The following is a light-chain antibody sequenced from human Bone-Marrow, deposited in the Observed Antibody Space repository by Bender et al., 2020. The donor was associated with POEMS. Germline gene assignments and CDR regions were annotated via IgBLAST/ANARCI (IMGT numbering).Light chain of an antibody. CDR1: SSNIGAHA. Sequence: QSVLTQPPSASGTPGQRVTISCSGGSSNIGAHAVNWYQHLPGAAPKLLIYQNTQRPSGVPDRFSGSKSGTSAALAISGLRSEDEADYYCATWDASLGAWVFGGGTHLTVL. V-gene: IGLV1-47*01. J-gene: IGLJ3*02. CDR3: ATWDASLGAWV. CDR2: QNT.